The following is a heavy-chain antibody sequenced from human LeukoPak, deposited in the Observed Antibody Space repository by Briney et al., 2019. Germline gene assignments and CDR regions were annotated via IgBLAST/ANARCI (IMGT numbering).Heavy chain of an antibody. D-gene: IGHD5-24*01. J-gene: IGHJ4*02. Sequence: GGSLRLSCAASGFTFSSYWMSWVRQAPGKGLERVANINQDGSEKYYVESVKGRFTISRDNAKNSLSLQMNSLRAEDTAVYYCAREKRWLHPIDYWGQGTLVTVSS. V-gene: IGHV3-7*05. CDR3: AREKRWLHPIDY. CDR1: GFTFSSYW. CDR2: INQDGSEK.